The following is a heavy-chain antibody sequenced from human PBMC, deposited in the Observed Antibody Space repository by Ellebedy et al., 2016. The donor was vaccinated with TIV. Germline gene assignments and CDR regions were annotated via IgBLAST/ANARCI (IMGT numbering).Heavy chain of an antibody. CDR2: INPSGGST. J-gene: IGHJ4*02. V-gene: IGHV1-46*02. Sequence: AASVKVSCKASGYTFNSYYMHWVRQAPGQGSEWMGIINPSGGSTSYAQKFKGRVTMTRDTYTSTVYMELSSLRSEDTAVYYWSRGRDHLGYWGQGTLVTVSS. CDR1: GYTFNSYY. CDR3: SRGRDHLGY. D-gene: IGHD5-24*01.